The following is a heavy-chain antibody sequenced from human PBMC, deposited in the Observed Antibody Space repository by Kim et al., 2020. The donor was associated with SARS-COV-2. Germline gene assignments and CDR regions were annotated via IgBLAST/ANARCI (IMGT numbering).Heavy chain of an antibody. Sequence: ASVKVSCKASGYIFTNYALHWVRQAPGQSLECMGWIDAGNGRPKYSQKFQGRVTITSDTSASTVYMEMNSLGSEDTAVYYCARVAARGDYALNIWGQGTMVTVSS. D-gene: IGHD4-17*01. CDR1: GYIFTNYA. CDR3: ARVAARGDYALNI. J-gene: IGHJ3*02. V-gene: IGHV1-3*01. CDR2: IDAGNGRP.